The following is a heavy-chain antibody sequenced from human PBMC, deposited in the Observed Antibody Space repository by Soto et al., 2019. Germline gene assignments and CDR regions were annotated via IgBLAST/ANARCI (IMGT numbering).Heavy chain of an antibody. V-gene: IGHV3-30-3*01. CDR2: ISYDGSNK. J-gene: IGHJ3*02. D-gene: IGHD3-16*01. CDR3: ARDQGGNFGGALYGAIDI. CDR1: GFTFSSYA. Sequence: QVQLVESGGGVVQPGRSLRLSCAAPGFTFSSYAMHWVRQAPGKGLEWVAVISYDGSNKYYADSVKGRFTISRDNSKNTLYLQMNSLRAEDTAVYYCARDQGGNFGGALYGAIDIWGQGTMVTVSS.